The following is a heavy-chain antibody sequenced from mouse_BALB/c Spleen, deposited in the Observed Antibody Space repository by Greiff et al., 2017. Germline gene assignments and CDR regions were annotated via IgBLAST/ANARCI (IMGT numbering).Heavy chain of an antibody. CDR1: GYTFTDYE. J-gene: IGHJ2*01. V-gene: IGHV1-15*01. CDR2: IDPETGGT. Sequence: QVQLQQSGAELVRPGASVTLSCKASGYTFTDYEMHWVKQTPVHGLEWIGAIDPETGGTAYNQKFKGKATLTADKSSSTAYMELRSLTSEDSAVYYCTRSTLLHFDYWGQGTTLTVSS. D-gene: IGHD1-2*01. CDR3: TRSTLLHFDY.